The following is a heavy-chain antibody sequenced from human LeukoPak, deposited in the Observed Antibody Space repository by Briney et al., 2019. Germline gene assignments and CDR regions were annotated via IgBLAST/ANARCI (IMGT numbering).Heavy chain of an antibody. Sequence: PSETLSLTCTVSGGSISSYYWSWIRQPPGKGLEWIGYIYYSGSTNYNPSLKSRVTISVDTSKNQFSLKLSSVTAADTAVYYCARHLGWLQLDAFDIWGQGTMVTVSS. D-gene: IGHD5-24*01. CDR1: GGSISSYY. CDR3: ARHLGWLQLDAFDI. CDR2: IYYSGST. J-gene: IGHJ3*02. V-gene: IGHV4-59*08.